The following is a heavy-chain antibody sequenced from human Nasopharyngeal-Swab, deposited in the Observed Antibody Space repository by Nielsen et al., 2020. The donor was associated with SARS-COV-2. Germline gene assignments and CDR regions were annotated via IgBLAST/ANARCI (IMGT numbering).Heavy chain of an antibody. V-gene: IGHV1-3*01. Sequence: ASVKVSCKASGYTFTSYAMHWVRQAPGQRLEWMGWINAGNGNTKYSQKFQGRVTITRDTSASTAYMELSSLRSEDTAVYYCAREGRDVQNWLDPWGQGTLVTVSS. CDR3: AREGRDVQNWLDP. CDR2: INAGNGNT. CDR1: GYTFTSYA. D-gene: IGHD1-1*01. J-gene: IGHJ5*02.